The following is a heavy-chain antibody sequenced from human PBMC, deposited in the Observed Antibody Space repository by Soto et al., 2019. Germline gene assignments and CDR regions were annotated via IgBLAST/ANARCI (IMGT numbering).Heavy chain of an antibody. Sequence: QVQLVQSGAEVKKPGSSVKVSCKASGGTFSSYAISWVRQAPGQGREWMGGIIPIFGTANYAQKFQGRVTISADESTGSPYRELSSLRSEDTAVYFCASLNALMSRGGLGVWGEGTTVTVSS. D-gene: IGHD2-8*01. CDR2: IIPIFGTA. V-gene: IGHV1-69*01. CDR3: ASLNALMSRGGLGV. CDR1: GGTFSSYA. J-gene: IGHJ6*04.